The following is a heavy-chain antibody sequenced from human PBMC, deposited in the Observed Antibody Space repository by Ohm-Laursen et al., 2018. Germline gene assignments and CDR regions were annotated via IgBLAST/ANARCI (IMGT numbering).Heavy chain of an antibody. CDR2: IKQDGSEK. D-gene: IGHD3-10*01. J-gene: IGHJ4*02. Sequence: SLRLSCAASGFTFRSYWMSWVRQAPGKGLAWVANIKQDGSEKYYVASVMGRFTISRDNAKKSLYLQMNSLRAEDTAIYYCATDGEPWRDWGQGTLVTVSS. CDR1: GFTFRSYW. CDR3: ATDGEPWRD. V-gene: IGHV3-7*01.